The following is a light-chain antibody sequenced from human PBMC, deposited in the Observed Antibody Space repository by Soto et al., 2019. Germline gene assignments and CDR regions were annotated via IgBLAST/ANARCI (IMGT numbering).Light chain of an antibody. V-gene: IGKV3-20*01. CDR1: QSFNSIY. Sequence: EIVLTQSPCTLSLSPGERATLSCRASQSFNSIYLAWYQQKPGQAPRLLIYGASSRATGIPDRFSGSGSGTAFTLTISRLDPEDFAVYYCQQYGSSPRTIGQGTKVDIK. J-gene: IGKJ1*01. CDR2: GAS. CDR3: QQYGSSPRT.